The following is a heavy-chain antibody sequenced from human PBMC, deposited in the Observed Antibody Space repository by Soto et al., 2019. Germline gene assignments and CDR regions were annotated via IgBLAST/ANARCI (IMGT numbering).Heavy chain of an antibody. CDR3: TKVCSISSNCYLIDY. Sequence: QVQLVESGGGVVQPGRSLRLSCAASGFTFSSNGMHWVRQAPGKGLEWVAVMSNDGSHTSYADSAKGRFTISRDNSKNTLYMQMNSLRAEDSGIYYCTKVCSISSNCYLIDYWGQGALVTVSS. CDR2: MSNDGSHT. D-gene: IGHD2-15*01. J-gene: IGHJ4*02. V-gene: IGHV3-30*18. CDR1: GFTFSSNG.